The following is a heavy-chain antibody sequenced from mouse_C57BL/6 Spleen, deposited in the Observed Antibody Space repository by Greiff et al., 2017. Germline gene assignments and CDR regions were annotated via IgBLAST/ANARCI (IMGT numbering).Heavy chain of an antibody. V-gene: IGHV1-55*01. D-gene: IGHD1-1*01. CDR1: GYTFTSYW. Sequence: QVQLQQPGAELVKPGASVKMSCKASGYTFTSYWITWVKQRPGQGLEWIGDIYPGSGSTNYNEKFKSKATLTVDTSSSTAYMQLRSLTSEDSAVYYWERGHVPYGRAMDYWGQGTPVTVSA. J-gene: IGHJ4*01. CDR2: IYPGSGST. CDR3: ERGHVPYGRAMDY.